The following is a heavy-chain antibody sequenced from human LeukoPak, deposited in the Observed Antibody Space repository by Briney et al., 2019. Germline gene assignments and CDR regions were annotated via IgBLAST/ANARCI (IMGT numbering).Heavy chain of an antibody. J-gene: IGHJ4*02. V-gene: IGHV3-23*01. CDR1: GFTFSSYA. D-gene: IGHD3-3*01. Sequence: AGGSLRLSCAASGFTFSSYAMSWVRQPPGKGLEWVSSISGSGGNTYYADSVKGRFTISRDNSKNTLNLQMNSLRVEDTGVYYCANSWSGYYILDYRGQGTLVTVSS. CDR2: ISGSGGNT. CDR3: ANSWSGYYILDY.